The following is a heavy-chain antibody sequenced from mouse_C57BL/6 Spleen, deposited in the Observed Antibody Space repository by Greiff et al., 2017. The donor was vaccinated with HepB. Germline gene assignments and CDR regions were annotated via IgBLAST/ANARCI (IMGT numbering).Heavy chain of an antibody. D-gene: IGHD1-1*01. V-gene: IGHV14-4*01. Sequence: VQLQQSGAELVRPGASVKLSCTASGSNIKDDYMHWVKQRPEQGLEWIGWIDPENGDTAYASKFQGKATITADTSANTAYLQLSSLTSEDTAVYYCRSSTVAFDYWGQGTTLTVSS. CDR2: IDPENGDT. CDR3: RSSTVAFDY. CDR1: GSNIKDDY. J-gene: IGHJ2*01.